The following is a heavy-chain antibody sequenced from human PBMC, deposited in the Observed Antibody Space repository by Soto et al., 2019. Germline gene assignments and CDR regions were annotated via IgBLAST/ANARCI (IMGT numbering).Heavy chain of an antibody. CDR3: ALEMSTVTYFHY. V-gene: IGHV1-2*02. D-gene: IGHD4-4*01. J-gene: IGHJ4*02. CDR2: INPHSGVT. Sequence: QVHLVQSGAEVKKPGASVKVSCKASGYTFTDHSLHWVRQAPGRGLEWMGWINPHSGVTVSAENFEGRVTLTRDTSINTAYMEMGWLRSDDTAIYYCALEMSTVTYFHYWGQGTLLTVSS. CDR1: GYTFTDHS.